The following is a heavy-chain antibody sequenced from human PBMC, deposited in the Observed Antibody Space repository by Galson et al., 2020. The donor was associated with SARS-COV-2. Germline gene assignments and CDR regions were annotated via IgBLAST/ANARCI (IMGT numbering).Heavy chain of an antibody. J-gene: IGHJ6*02. Sequence: GESLKISCAASGFTFSSYGMHWVRQAPGKGLEWVAVISYDGSNKYYADSVKGRFTISRDNSKNTLYLQMNSLRAEDTAVYYCAACIVGATKRESYYSYGMDVWGQGTTVPVPS. V-gene: IGHV3-30*03. D-gene: IGHD1-26*01. CDR2: ISYDGSNK. CDR1: GFTFSSYG. CDR3: AACIVGATKRESYYSYGMDV.